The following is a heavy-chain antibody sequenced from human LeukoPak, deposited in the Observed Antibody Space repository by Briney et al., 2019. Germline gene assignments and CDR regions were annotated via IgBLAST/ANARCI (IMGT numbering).Heavy chain of an antibody. CDR1: GGSISSGSYY. J-gene: IGHJ4*02. V-gene: IGHV4-39*01. CDR3: ARHWSSGWSRGHYYFDY. Sequence: SGTLSLTCTVSGGSISSGSYYWSWIRQPAGEGLEWIGCIYYSGSTYYNPSLKSRVTISVDTSNNQFSLNLSSVTAADTAVYYCARHWSSGWSRGHYYFDYWGQGTLVTVSP. CDR2: IYYSGST. D-gene: IGHD6-19*01.